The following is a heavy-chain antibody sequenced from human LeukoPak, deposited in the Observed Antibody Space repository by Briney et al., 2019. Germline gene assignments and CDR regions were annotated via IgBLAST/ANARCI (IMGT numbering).Heavy chain of an antibody. CDR1: LYSMNSGYY. V-gene: IGHV4-38-2*02. J-gene: IGHJ5*02. Sequence: SGALSLTCRVSLYSMNSGYYWGWIRQSPGKGLEWIGSMHHSGSTDFNPSLKSRVTISVDTSKNQFSLKLSSVTAADTAVYYCARGDDYSKDWFDPWGQGTLVTVSS. D-gene: IGHD4-11*01. CDR3: ARGDDYSKDWFDP. CDR2: MHHSGST.